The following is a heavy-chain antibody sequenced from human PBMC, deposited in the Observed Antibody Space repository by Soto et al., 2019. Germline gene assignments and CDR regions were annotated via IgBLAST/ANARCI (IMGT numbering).Heavy chain of an antibody. D-gene: IGHD3-3*01. CDR3: ARDQVVGITIFGVVHPAVSQDY. Sequence: ASVKVSCKASGYTFTSYAMHWVRQAPGQRLEWMGWINAGNGNTKYSQKFQGRVTITRDTSASTAYMELSSLRSEDTAVYYCARDQVVGITIFGVVHPAVSQDYWGQGTLVTVSS. J-gene: IGHJ4*02. CDR1: GYTFTSYA. CDR2: INAGNGNT. V-gene: IGHV1-3*01.